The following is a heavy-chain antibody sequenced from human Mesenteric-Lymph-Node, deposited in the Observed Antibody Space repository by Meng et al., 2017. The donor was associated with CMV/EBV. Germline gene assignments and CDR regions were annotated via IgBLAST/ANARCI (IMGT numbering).Heavy chain of an antibody. V-gene: IGHV3-48*04. J-gene: IGHJ6*02. CDR2: ISSSSSTI. CDR3: ARDRSQLLQYYYYYGMDV. D-gene: IGHD2-2*01. Sequence: GESLKISCAASGFTFSSYSMNWVRQAPGKGLEWVSYISSSSSTIYYADSVKGRFTISRDNAKNSLYLQMDSLRAEDTAVYFCARDRSQLLQYYYYYGMDVWGQGTTVTVSS. CDR1: GFTFSSYS.